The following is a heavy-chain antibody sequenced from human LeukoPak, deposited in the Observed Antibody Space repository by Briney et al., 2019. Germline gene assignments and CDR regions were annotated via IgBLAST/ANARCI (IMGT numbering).Heavy chain of an antibody. CDR2: IAHHGNDK. CDR3: AKDGSWSCAD. D-gene: IGHD2-8*02. Sequence: GGPLRLPCGASGFLFSRSAKLWLREGPGKALEGVAYIAHHGNDKYYADSVKGRFTISRDNSKGSLYLQMNSLRADDTAVYYCAKDGSWSCADWGQGTLVRVSS. J-gene: IGHJ4*02. V-gene: IGHV3-30*02. CDR1: GFLFSRSA.